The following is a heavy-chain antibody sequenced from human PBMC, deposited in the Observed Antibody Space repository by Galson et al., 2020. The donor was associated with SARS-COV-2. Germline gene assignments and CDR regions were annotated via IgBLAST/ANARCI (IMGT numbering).Heavy chain of an antibody. Sequence: SETLSLTCTVSGGSISSSSYYWGWIRQPPGKGLEWIGSIYYSGSTYYNPSLKSRVTISVDTSKNQFSLKLSSVTAADTAVYYCARVRRLKLPQLPSSSSSPIDYWGQGTLVTVSS. CDR2: IYYSGST. CDR3: ARVRRLKLPQLPSSSSSPIDY. D-gene: IGHD6-6*01. CDR1: GGSISSSSYY. J-gene: IGHJ4*02. V-gene: IGHV4-39*07.